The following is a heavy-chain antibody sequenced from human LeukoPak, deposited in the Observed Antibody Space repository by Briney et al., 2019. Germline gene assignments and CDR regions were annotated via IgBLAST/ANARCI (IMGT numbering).Heavy chain of an antibody. D-gene: IGHD1-26*01. CDR3: AKGGARGSLDY. Sequence: GRSLRLSCAASGFTFSSYGMHWVRQAPGKGLEWVAVISYDGSNKYYADSVKGRFTISRDNSKNTLYLQMNSLRAEDTAVYYCAKGGARGSLDYWGQGTLVTVSS. CDR2: ISYDGSNK. CDR1: GFTFSSYG. V-gene: IGHV3-30*18. J-gene: IGHJ4*02.